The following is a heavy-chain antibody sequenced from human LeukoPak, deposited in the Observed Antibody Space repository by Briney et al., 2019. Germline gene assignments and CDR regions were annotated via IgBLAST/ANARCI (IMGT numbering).Heavy chain of an antibody. CDR1: GGFISSGGYY. J-gene: IGHJ4*02. CDR3: ARDNSGVLDY. V-gene: IGHV4-31*03. Sequence: SETLSLTCTVAGGFISSGGYYWSWIRQCPGKGLEWIGYIYYTGNTYYNPSLKSRVAISVDTSKNQFSLKLTSVTAADTAVYYCARDNSGVLDYWGQGTLVTVSP. D-gene: IGHD3-10*01. CDR2: IYYTGNT.